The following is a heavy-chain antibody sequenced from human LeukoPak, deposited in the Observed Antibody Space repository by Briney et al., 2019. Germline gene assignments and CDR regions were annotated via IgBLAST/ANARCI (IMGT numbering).Heavy chain of an antibody. CDR2: IYPGDSDT. J-gene: IGHJ6*03. Sequence: GESLQISCKGSGYSFTSYWIGWVRQMPGKGLEWMGIIYPGDSDTRYSPSFQGQVTISADKSISTAYLQWSSLKASDTAMYYYARAGEWLDPYYYYMDVWGKGTTVTVSS. CDR3: ARAGEWLDPYYYYMDV. V-gene: IGHV5-51*01. D-gene: IGHD6-19*01. CDR1: GYSFTSYW.